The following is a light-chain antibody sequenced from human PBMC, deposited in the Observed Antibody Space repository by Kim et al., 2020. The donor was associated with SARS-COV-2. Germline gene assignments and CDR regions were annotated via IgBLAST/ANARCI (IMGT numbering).Light chain of an antibody. CDR1: QGVSSW. V-gene: IGKV1-12*01. J-gene: IGKJ1*01. Sequence: ASFEDRVTIPCRASQGVSSWLAWYQQKPGKVPNLLIYAASTLHDGVPSRFSASGSGTDFTLTINDLQPEDFATYYCQQAVIFPRTFGQGTKVEVK. CDR2: AAS. CDR3: QQAVIFPRT.